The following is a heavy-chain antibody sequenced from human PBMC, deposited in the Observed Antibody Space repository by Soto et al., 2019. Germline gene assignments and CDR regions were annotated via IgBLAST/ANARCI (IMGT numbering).Heavy chain of an antibody. CDR3: ARHGDSWELSSHFDY. D-gene: IGHD1-26*01. J-gene: IGHJ4*02. CDR2: IYYSGST. Sequence: SETLSLTCTVSGGSISSYYWSWIRQPPGKGLEWIGYIYYSGSTNYNPSLKSRVTISVDTSKNQFSLKLSSVTAADTAVYYCARHGDSWELSSHFDYWGQGTLVTVSS. CDR1: GGSISSYY. V-gene: IGHV4-59*01.